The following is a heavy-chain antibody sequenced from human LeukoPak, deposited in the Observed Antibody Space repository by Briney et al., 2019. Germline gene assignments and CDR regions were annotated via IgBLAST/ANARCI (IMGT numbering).Heavy chain of an antibody. V-gene: IGHV3-7*01. J-gene: IGHJ4*02. CDR3: ARDLSGITGYTYGRGIDY. Sequence: PGGSLRLSCAASGFTFSSYWMSWVRQAPGKGLEWVANIKKDGSEKYYVDSVKGRFTISRDNAKTSLYLQMNSLRAEDTAVYYCARDLSGITGYTYGRGIDYWGQGTLVTVPS. CDR1: GFTFSSYW. CDR2: IKKDGSEK. D-gene: IGHD5-18*01.